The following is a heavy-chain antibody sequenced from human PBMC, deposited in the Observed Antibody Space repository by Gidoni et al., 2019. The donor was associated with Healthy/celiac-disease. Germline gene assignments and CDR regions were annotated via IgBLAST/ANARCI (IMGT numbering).Heavy chain of an antibody. CDR1: GGSISIYY. Sequence: QVPLQESGPGLVKPSATLSLTCPVSGGSISIYYWIWIRQPPGKGLEWIGYIYYSGSTNYNPSLKSRVTISVDTSKNQFSLKLSSVTAADTAVYYCARGADYDFWSGYDHYYYYYMDVWGKGTTVTVSS. CDR2: IYYSGST. D-gene: IGHD3-3*01. V-gene: IGHV4-59*01. J-gene: IGHJ6*03. CDR3: ARGADYDFWSGYDHYYYYYMDV.